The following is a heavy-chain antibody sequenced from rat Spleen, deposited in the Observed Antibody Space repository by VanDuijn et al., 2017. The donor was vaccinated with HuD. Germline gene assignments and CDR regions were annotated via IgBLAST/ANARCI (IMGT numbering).Heavy chain of an antibody. Sequence: EVQLQESGPGLVKPSQSLSLTCSVTGYSITSNYWGWIRKFPGNKMEWMGYISYSGSTSYNPSLKSRISITRDTSKNQFFLQLNSVTTEDTATYYCATQDVYFGLWDYVMDAWGQGASVTVSS. CDR3: ATQDVYFGLWDYVMDA. D-gene: IGHD1-6*01. J-gene: IGHJ4*01. CDR1: GYSITSNY. V-gene: IGHV3-1*01. CDR2: ISYSGST.